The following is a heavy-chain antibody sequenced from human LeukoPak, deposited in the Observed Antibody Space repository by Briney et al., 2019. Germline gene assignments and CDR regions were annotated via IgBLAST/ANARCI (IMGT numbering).Heavy chain of an antibody. D-gene: IGHD3-3*01. Sequence: SVKVSCKASGGTFSSYTISWVRQAPGQGLEWMGRIIPILGIANYAQKFQGRVTITADKSTSTAYMELSSLRSEDTAVYYCASDANDFWSGYYGYWGQGTLVTVSS. CDR2: IIPILGIA. V-gene: IGHV1-69*02. J-gene: IGHJ4*02. CDR1: GGTFSSYT. CDR3: ASDANDFWSGYYGY.